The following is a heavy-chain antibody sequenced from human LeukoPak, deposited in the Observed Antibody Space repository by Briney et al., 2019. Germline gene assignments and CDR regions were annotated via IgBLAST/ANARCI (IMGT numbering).Heavy chain of an antibody. CDR3: ARDFETGGYYYYGMDV. Sequence: GGSLRLSCAASGFTFSSYAMSWVRQAPGKGLEWVSAISGSGGSTYYADSVKGRFTISRDNSKNTVYLQMNSLTAEDTAVYYCARDFETGGYYYYGMDVWGQGTTVTVSS. V-gene: IGHV3-23*01. J-gene: IGHJ6*02. D-gene: IGHD3-10*01. CDR1: GFTFSSYA. CDR2: ISGSGGST.